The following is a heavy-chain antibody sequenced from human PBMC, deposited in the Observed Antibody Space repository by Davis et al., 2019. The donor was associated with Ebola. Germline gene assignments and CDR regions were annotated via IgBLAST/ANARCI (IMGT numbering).Heavy chain of an antibody. CDR1: GYTFSSYG. J-gene: IGHJ3*02. CDR3: ARTSIVGTTTTASDI. Sequence: ASVKVSCKASGYTFSSYGISWVRQAPGQGLEWMGWISAYNGNTNYAQKVQGRVTMTTDTSTGTAYLDPRSLRSDDTAVYFCARTSIVGTTTTASDIWGQGTLVTVSS. D-gene: IGHD1-26*01. CDR2: ISAYNGNT. V-gene: IGHV1-18*01.